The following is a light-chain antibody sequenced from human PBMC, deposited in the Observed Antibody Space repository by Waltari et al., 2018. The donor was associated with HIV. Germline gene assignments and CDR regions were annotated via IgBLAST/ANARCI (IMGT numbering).Light chain of an antibody. V-gene: IGKV3-11*01. Sequence: EVVLTQSPSTLSLSQGERATLSCRASQNIGNYLAWYQQKPGQAPRLLIYDASTRASGIPARFSGSGSGTDFTLTISSLEPEDVAVYYCQQYSHWPLMYNFGQGTKLEIK. CDR3: QQYSHWPLMYN. CDR2: DAS. J-gene: IGKJ2*01. CDR1: QNIGNY.